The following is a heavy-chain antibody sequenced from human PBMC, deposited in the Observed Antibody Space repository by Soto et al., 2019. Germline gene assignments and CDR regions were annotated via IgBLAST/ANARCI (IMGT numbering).Heavy chain of an antibody. CDR3: ASSTRYFDWLPAPRSWGMDV. CDR2: ISYDGSNK. V-gene: IGHV3-30-3*01. D-gene: IGHD3-9*01. J-gene: IGHJ6*02. Sequence: QVQLVESGGGVVQPGRSLRLSCAASGFTFSRYAMDWVRQAPGKGLEWVAIISYDGSNKNYADSVKGRFTISRDNSKNTXYXPMNSLRTEDTAVYYCASSTRYFDWLPAPRSWGMDVWGQGTTVTVSS. CDR1: GFTFSRYA.